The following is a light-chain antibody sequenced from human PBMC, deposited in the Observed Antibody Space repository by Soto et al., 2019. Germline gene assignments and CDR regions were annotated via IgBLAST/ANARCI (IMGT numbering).Light chain of an antibody. CDR2: DNN. CDR3: GTWDSSLSAV. CDR1: NSNIGSNY. Sequence: QSALTQPPSVSAAPGQKVTISCSGSNSNIGSNYVSWYQQLPGTAPKLLIYDNNKRPSGIPDRFSGSRSGTSATLGITGLQTGDEADYYCGTWDSSLSAVFGTGTKLTVL. V-gene: IGLV1-51*01. J-gene: IGLJ1*01.